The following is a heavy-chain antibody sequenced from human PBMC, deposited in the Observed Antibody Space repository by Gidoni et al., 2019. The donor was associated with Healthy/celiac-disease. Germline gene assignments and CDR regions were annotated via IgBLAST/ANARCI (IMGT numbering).Heavy chain of an antibody. V-gene: IGHV1-2*02. D-gene: IGHD3-9*01. Sequence: QVQLVQSGAEVKKPGASVKVSCKASGSTFTGYYMHWVRQAPEQGLEWMGWINRNSGGTNYERKFQGRGTMTRNTSISTANRERGRVRSDNTAVYDWAVRDYNMLTDNLGGGDYWGQGTLVTVSS. J-gene: IGHJ4*02. CDR1: GSTFTGYY. CDR3: AVRDYNMLTDNLGGGDY. CDR2: INRNSGGT.